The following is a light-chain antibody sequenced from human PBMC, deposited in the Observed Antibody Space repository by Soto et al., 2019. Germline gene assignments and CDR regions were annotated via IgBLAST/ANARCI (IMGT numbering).Light chain of an antibody. Sequence: QSALTQPASVSGSPGQSITISCTGTSSDVGRYNLVSWYQQNTGKAPKVMIYEGSQRPSGVSDRFSASKSGNTASLTISGVQAEDEADYYCCSYAGSSTWVFGGGTKLTVL. CDR1: SSDVGRYNL. CDR2: EGS. J-gene: IGLJ3*02. CDR3: CSYAGSSTWV. V-gene: IGLV2-23*01.